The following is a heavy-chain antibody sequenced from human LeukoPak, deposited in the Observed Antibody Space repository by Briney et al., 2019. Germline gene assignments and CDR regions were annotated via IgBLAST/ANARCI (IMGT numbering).Heavy chain of an antibody. CDR3: ATYSSLNTREFHY. J-gene: IGHJ1*01. D-gene: IGHD3-22*01. V-gene: IGHV3-7*01. CDR2: MNEDGSAK. CDR1: GFTFSDYW. Sequence: GGSLRLSCAASGFTFSDYWMTWVRQAPGKGLEWVANMNEDGSAKYYVDSVKGRFTISRDNAKNSLYLQMNSLRDEDTAVYYCATYSSLNTREFHYWGRGTLVTVPP.